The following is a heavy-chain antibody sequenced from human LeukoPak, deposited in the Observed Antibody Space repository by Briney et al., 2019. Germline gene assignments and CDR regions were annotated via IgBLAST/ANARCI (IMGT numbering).Heavy chain of an antibody. CDR3: ARSRRFGELFL. Sequence: SETLSLTCAVYRGSFSGYYWSWIRQPPGKGLEWIGEINHSGSTNYNPSLKSRVTISVDTSKNKFSLKLSSVTSADTAVYYCARSRRFGELFLWGQGTLVTVSS. CDR1: RGSFSGYY. J-gene: IGHJ4*02. V-gene: IGHV4-34*01. CDR2: INHSGST. D-gene: IGHD3-10*01.